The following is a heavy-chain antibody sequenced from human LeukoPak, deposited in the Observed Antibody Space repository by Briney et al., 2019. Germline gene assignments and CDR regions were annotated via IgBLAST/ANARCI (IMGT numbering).Heavy chain of an antibody. Sequence: ASVKVSRKTSGYTFTDYYMHWVRQAPGQGLEYMGWINPNSGGTDYAQKFQGRVTMTRDSSISTAYMELSRLRSDDTAVYYCARDDRQYCGGDCYLFDYWGQGTLVTVSS. D-gene: IGHD2-21*02. J-gene: IGHJ4*02. CDR3: ARDDRQYCGGDCYLFDY. CDR1: GYTFTDYY. V-gene: IGHV1-2*02. CDR2: INPNSGGT.